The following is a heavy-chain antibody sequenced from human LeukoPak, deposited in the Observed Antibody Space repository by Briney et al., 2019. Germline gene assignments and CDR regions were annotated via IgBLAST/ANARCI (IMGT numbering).Heavy chain of an antibody. D-gene: IGHD3-22*01. CDR1: GGSISSGGYS. J-gene: IGHJ2*01. CDR3: ARDSPNYYDSSGYQDWYFDL. Sequence: PSETLFLTCAVSGGSISSGGYSWSWIRQPPGKGLEWIGYIYHSGSTYYNPSLKSRVTISVDRSKNQFSLKLSSVTAADTAVYYCARDSPNYYDSSGYQDWYFDLWGRGTLVTVSS. V-gene: IGHV4-30-2*01. CDR2: IYHSGST.